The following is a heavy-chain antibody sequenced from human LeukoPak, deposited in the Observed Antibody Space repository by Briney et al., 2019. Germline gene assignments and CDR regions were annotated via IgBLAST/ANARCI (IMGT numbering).Heavy chain of an antibody. J-gene: IGHJ4*02. CDR3: ARLGVRASSWGTYNFDY. CDR2: IYPGDSDT. V-gene: IGHV5-51*01. Sequence: GESLKISCKASGYNFATYWIAWVRQMPGKGVEWMGIIYPGDSDTRYSPSFQGQVTISADKSISTASLQWSSLKASDTAMYYCARLGVRASSWGTYNFDYWGQGTLVTVSS. D-gene: IGHD2-15*01. CDR1: GYNFATYW.